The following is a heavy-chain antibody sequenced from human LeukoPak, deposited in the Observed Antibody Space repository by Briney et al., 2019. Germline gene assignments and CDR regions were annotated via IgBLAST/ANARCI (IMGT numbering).Heavy chain of an antibody. Sequence: GGSLRLSCAASGFTFDDYAMHWVRQAPVKGLEWVSGISWNSGSIGYADSVKGRFTISRDNAKNSLYLQMNSLRAEDTALYYCAKGASPMVRGVIAYWGQGTLVTVSS. J-gene: IGHJ4*02. CDR2: ISWNSGSI. CDR3: AKGASPMVRGVIAY. CDR1: GFTFDDYA. D-gene: IGHD3-10*01. V-gene: IGHV3-9*01.